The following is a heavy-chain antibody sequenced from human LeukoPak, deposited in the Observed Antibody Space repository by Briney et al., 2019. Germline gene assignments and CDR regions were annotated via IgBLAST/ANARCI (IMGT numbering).Heavy chain of an antibody. J-gene: IGHJ4*02. Sequence: GGSLRLSCAASGFTFSSYAMHWVRQAPGKGLEWVAVISYDGSNKYYADSVKGRFTISRDNSKNTLYLQMNSLRAEDTAVYYCAVGSYYIDYWGQGTLVTVSS. CDR3: AVGSYYIDY. D-gene: IGHD1-26*01. CDR2: ISYDGSNK. V-gene: IGHV3-30-3*01. CDR1: GFTFSSYA.